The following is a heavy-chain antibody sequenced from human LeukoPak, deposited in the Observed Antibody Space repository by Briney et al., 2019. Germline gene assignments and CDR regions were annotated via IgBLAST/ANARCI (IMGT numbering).Heavy chain of an antibody. CDR2: INHSGST. CDR1: GGSFSGYY. V-gene: IGHV4-34*01. Sequence: PSETLSLTCAVYGGSFSGYYWSWICQPPGKGLEWIGEINHSGSTNYNPSLKSRVTISVDTSKNQFSLKLSSVTAADTAVYYCASSSWALSYFDYWGQGTLVTVSS. J-gene: IGHJ4*02. CDR3: ASSSWALSYFDY. D-gene: IGHD6-13*01.